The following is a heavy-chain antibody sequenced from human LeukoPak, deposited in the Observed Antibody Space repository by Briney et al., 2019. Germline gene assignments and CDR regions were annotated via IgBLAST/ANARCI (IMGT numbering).Heavy chain of an antibody. Sequence: ASVKVSCKSSGYTFTSYYMHWVRQAPGQGLEWMGIINPSGGSTSYAQKFQGRVTMTRDTSTGTVYMELSSLRSEDTAVYYCARVIAVAGDLFDYWGQGTLVTVSS. CDR2: INPSGGST. D-gene: IGHD6-19*01. CDR1: GYTFTSYY. CDR3: ARVIAVAGDLFDY. J-gene: IGHJ4*02. V-gene: IGHV1-46*01.